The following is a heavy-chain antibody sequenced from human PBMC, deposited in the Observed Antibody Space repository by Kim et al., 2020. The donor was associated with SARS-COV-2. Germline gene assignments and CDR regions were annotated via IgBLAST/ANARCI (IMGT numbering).Heavy chain of an antibody. CDR3: AREITNYFDY. D-gene: IGHD3-16*01. CDR2: ST. V-gene: IGHV1-46*01. Sequence: STSYAQKFQGRVTMTRDTSTSTVYMELSSLRSEDTAVYYCAREITNYFDYWGQGTLVTVSS. J-gene: IGHJ4*02.